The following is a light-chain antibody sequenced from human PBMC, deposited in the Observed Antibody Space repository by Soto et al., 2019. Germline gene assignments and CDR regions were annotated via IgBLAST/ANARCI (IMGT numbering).Light chain of an antibody. CDR3: SSYTSSNIPYV. J-gene: IGLJ1*01. Sequence: QSALTQPASVSGSPGQSITISCTGTSSDVGGYNYVSWYQQHSGKAPKLMIYEVTNRPSGISNRFSGSKSGNTASLTISGLQAEDEADYYCSSYTSSNIPYVFGTGTQLTVL. CDR2: EVT. CDR1: SSDVGGYNY. V-gene: IGLV2-14*01.